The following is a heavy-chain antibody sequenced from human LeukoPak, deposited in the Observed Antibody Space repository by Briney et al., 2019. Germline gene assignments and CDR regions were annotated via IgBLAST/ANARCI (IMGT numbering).Heavy chain of an antibody. CDR3: ANQVSGYSSSWYGYYFDY. D-gene: IGHD6-13*01. J-gene: IGHJ4*02. CDR2: LRHDGSFK. V-gene: IGHV3-30*02. CDR1: GFAFNKYA. Sequence: GGSLRLSCVASGFAFNKYAMHWVRQAPGKGLEWLTFLRHDGSFKEYADSVKGRFIISRDNSKNTLYLQMNSLRAEDTAVYYCANQVSGYSSSWYGYYFDYWGQGTLVTVSS.